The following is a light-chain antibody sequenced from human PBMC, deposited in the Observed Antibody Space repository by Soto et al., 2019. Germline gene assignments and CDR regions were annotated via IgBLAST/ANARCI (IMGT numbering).Light chain of an antibody. CDR2: DAS. CDR3: QQYNSYSWT. Sequence: DIQMTPSPSTLSASVVARVTITCLASQSISSWLSWYQQKPGKAPKLLIYDASSLESGVPSRFSGSGSGTEFTLTISSLQPDDFATYYCQQYNSYSWTFGQGTKVDIK. V-gene: IGKV1-5*01. CDR1: QSISSW. J-gene: IGKJ1*01.